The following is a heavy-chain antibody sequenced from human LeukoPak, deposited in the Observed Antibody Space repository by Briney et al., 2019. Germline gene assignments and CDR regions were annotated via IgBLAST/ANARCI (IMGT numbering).Heavy chain of an antibody. J-gene: IGHJ4*02. CDR3: ARAQTMAAAGTGPGDF. V-gene: IGHV1-2*02. CDR1: GYTFTGYY. Sequence: ASVKVSCKSSGYTFTGYYMHWVRQAPGQGLEWMGWINPSSGGTNYAQKFRGRVTMTRDTSISTAYMELSSLRSDDTAVYSCARAQTMAAAGTGPGDFWGQGTLVTVSS. CDR2: INPSSGGT. D-gene: IGHD6-13*01.